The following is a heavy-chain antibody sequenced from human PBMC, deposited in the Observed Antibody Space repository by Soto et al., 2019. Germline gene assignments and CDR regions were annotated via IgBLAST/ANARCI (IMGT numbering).Heavy chain of an antibody. CDR2: INQDVSVK. D-gene: IGHD6-13*01. J-gene: IGHJ4*02. CDR1: GFTFRSYW. V-gene: IGHV3-7*03. Sequence: GGSLRLSCAASGFTFRSYWMSWVRQAPGKGREWVANINQDVSVKYSVDSVKGRFTISRDNSKNTLYLQMNSLRAEDTAVYYCATGQQLGYWGQGTLVTVSS. CDR3: ATGQQLGY.